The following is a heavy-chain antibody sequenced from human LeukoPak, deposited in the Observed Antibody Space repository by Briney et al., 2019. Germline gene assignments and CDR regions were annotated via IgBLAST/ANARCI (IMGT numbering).Heavy chain of an antibody. CDR1: GFTFSSYA. CDR2: TNDSGGST. D-gene: IGHD3-9*01. V-gene: IGHV3-23*01. J-gene: IGHJ4*02. CDR3: AKDPLLRYFDWLFRYFDY. Sequence: PGGSLRLSCAASGFTFSSYAMIWVRQAPGKGLEWVSGTNDSGGSTYYADSVKGRFTISRDNSKNTLYLQMNSVRAEDTAVYYCAKDPLLRYFDWLFRYFDYWGQGTPVTVSS.